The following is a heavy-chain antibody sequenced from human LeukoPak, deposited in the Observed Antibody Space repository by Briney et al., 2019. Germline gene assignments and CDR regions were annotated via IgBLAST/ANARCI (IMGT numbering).Heavy chain of an antibody. D-gene: IGHD2-15*01. J-gene: IGHJ4*02. Sequence: GGSLRLSCAASGFTFSSYSMNWVRQAPGKGLEWVSSISSSSSYIYYADSVKGRFTISRDNGKNSLYLQMNSLTAEDTAVYYCARGLVGDYFDYWGQGTLVTVSS. CDR1: GFTFSSYS. V-gene: IGHV3-21*01. CDR3: ARGLVGDYFDY. CDR2: ISSSSSYI.